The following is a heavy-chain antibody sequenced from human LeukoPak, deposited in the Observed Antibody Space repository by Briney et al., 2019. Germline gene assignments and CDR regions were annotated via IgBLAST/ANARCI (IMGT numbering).Heavy chain of an antibody. CDR2: ILYDGSNK. J-gene: IGHJ3*01. CDR1: GFTFTSYG. D-gene: IGHD5-18*01. V-gene: IGHV3-30*18. Sequence: PGGSLRLSCAASGFTFTSYGMHWVRQAPGKGLEWVAVILYDGSNKYYADSVKARFTMSRDNSKVTLYLRMDGLRAEDPGVYYCAKEGSGYSYGLDAFDLWGQGTMVTVSS. CDR3: AKEGSGYSYGLDAFDL.